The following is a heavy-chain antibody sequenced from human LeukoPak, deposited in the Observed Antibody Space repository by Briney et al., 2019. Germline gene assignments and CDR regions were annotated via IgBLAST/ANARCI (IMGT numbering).Heavy chain of an antibody. CDR3: AMDPDTEWEPKGYYFDY. CDR1: GGSISSSSYY. V-gene: IGHV4-39*07. Sequence: SEALSLTCSVSGGSISSSSYYWGWIRPPPGEGLEWIGSIYYSGSTYYNPSLKSRVIISVDTSKNQFSLKLSSVTAADTAVYYCAMDPDTEWEPKGYYFDYCGQGTLVTASS. J-gene: IGHJ4*02. D-gene: IGHD1-26*01. CDR2: IYYSGST.